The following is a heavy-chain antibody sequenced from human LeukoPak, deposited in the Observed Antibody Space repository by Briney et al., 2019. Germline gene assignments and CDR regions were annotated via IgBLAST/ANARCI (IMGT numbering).Heavy chain of an antibody. V-gene: IGHV4-38-2*02. D-gene: IGHD6-13*01. J-gene: IGHJ4*02. Sequence: SETLSLTCTVSGYSISSGYDWGWIRQPPGKGLEWIGSIYYRRTTYYNPSLKSRVTISIDTSKNQFSLKLSSVTAADTAVYYCARDRPGGSSLDYWGQGTLVTVSS. CDR3: ARDRPGGSSLDY. CDR1: GYSISSGYD. CDR2: IYYRRTT.